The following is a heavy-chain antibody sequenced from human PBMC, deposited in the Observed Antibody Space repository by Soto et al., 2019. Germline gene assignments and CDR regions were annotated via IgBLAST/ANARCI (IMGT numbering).Heavy chain of an antibody. Sequence: QVQLQESGPGLVEPSETLSLTCAVSGGSISETYWWSWVRQPPGKGLECIGEISYRGTTHYNPSLRSRVTISMDTSRNQISLTLISVTAADSASYYCARHIGVTGTRGFDYWGQGTLVTVSS. D-gene: IGHD6-19*01. V-gene: IGHV4-4*02. CDR1: GGSISETYW. J-gene: IGHJ4*02. CDR3: ARHIGVTGTRGFDY. CDR2: ISYRGTT.